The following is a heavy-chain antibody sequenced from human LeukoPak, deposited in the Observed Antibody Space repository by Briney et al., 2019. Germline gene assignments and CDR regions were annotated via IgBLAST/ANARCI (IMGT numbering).Heavy chain of an antibody. Sequence: GGSLRLSCTATGFTFRDYGMSWVGQAPGRGLEWIGFIRSKPYSGTPEYAASVKGRFTISRDASKSIVYLQMNSLQTEDSTLYYCTRQGYTMFGYGGGSDHLGQGTLVTVSS. J-gene: IGHJ4*02. V-gene: IGHV3-49*04. CDR3: TRQGYTMFGYGGGSDH. CDR1: GFTFRDYG. D-gene: IGHD3-10*02. CDR2: IRSKPYSGTP.